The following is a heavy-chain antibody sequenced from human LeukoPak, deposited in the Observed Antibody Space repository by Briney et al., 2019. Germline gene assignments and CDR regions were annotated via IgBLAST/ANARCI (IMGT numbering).Heavy chain of an antibody. V-gene: IGHV1-69*01. CDR3: ARDRVPYYYGSGSLYYFDY. D-gene: IGHD3-10*01. CDR2: IIPIFGTA. Sequence: GSSVKVSCKASVGTFSSYAISWVRQAPGQGLEWMGGIIPIFGTANYAQKFHGRVTITADESTSTAYMELSSLRSEDTAVYYCARDRVPYYYGSGSLYYFDYWGQGTLVTVSS. J-gene: IGHJ4*02. CDR1: VGTFSSYA.